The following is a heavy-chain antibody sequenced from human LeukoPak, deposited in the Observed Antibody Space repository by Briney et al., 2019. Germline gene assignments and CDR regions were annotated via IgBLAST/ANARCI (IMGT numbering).Heavy chain of an antibody. J-gene: IGHJ6*02. V-gene: IGHV3-7*01. CDR1: GFTFSSYW. CDR3: ARGIQLYYYYYGMDV. Sequence: PGGSLRLSCAASGFTFSSYWMSWVRQAPGKGLEWVANIKQDGSEKYYVDSVKGRFTISRDNAKNSLYLQMNSLRAEDTAVYYCARGIQLYYYYYGMDVWGQGTTVTVSS. D-gene: IGHD5-18*01. CDR2: IKQDGSEK.